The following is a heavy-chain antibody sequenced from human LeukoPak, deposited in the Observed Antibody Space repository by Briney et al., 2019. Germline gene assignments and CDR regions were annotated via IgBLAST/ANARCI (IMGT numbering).Heavy chain of an antibody. V-gene: IGHV3-21*01. CDR3: ARGHYDILTGYLFGYFDL. CDR2: ISSSSSYI. Sequence: GGSLRLSCAASGFTVSSNYMSWVRQAPGKGLEWVSSISSSSSYIYYADSVKGRFTISRDNAKNSLYLQMNSLRAEDTAVYYCARGHYDILTGYLFGYFDLWGRGTLVTVSS. CDR1: GFTVSSNY. D-gene: IGHD3-9*01. J-gene: IGHJ2*01.